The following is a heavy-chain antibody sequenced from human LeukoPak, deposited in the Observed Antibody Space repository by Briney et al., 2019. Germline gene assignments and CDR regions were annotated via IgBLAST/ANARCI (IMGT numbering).Heavy chain of an antibody. V-gene: IGHV4-30-4*08. Sequence: SETLSLTCTVSGGSISSGDYYWSWIRQPPGKGLEWIGHIYYSGSTYYNPSLKSRVTISVDTSKNQFSLKLSSVSAADTAVYYCARQIMVYATYYFDHWGQGTLVTVSS. J-gene: IGHJ4*02. D-gene: IGHD2-8*01. CDR1: GGSISSGDYY. CDR3: ARQIMVYATYYFDH. CDR2: IYYSGST.